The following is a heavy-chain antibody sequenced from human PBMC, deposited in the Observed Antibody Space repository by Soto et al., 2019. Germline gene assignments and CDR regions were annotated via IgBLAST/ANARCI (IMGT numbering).Heavy chain of an antibody. Sequence: GGSLRLSCAVSGFTFSSYSMNWVRQAPGKGLEWVSSISSSSNHIYYADSMKGRFTISRDNAKNSLYLQMNSLRAEDTAVYYCARDRVYYYDSSGYYYVPGAFDIWGQGTMVTVSS. CDR3: ARDRVYYYDSSGYYYVPGAFDI. V-gene: IGHV3-21*01. J-gene: IGHJ3*02. CDR2: ISSSSNHI. CDR1: GFTFSSYS. D-gene: IGHD3-22*01.